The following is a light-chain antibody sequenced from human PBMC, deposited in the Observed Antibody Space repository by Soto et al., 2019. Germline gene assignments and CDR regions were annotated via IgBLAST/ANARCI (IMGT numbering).Light chain of an antibody. CDR1: SSDVGGYNY. Sequence: QSALTQPPSASGSPGQSVTISCTGTSSDVGGYNYVSWYQHHPDKAPKLIIYEVYKRPSGVPDRFSGSKSGNTASLTVSGLQAEDEAEYYCSSYAASDSFVGFGGGTKLTVL. V-gene: IGLV2-8*01. CDR2: EVY. CDR3: SSYAASDSFVG. J-gene: IGLJ2*01.